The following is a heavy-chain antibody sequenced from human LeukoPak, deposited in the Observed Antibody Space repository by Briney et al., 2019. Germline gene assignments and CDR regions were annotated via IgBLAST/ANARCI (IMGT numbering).Heavy chain of an antibody. CDR3: AKDQVPGLRYFDWLGFDY. CDR1: GFTFSSYA. V-gene: IGHV3-23*01. CDR2: ISGSGGST. D-gene: IGHD3-9*01. Sequence: GGSLRLSCAASGFTFSSYAMSWVRQAPGKGLEWVSAISGSGGSTYYADSVKGRFTISRDNSKNTLYLQMNSLRAEDTAVYYCAKDQVPGLRYFDWLGFDYWGQGTLVTVSS. J-gene: IGHJ4*02.